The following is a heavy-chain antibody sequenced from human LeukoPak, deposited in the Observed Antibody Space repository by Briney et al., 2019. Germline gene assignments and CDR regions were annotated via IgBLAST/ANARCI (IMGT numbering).Heavy chain of an antibody. CDR3: ARALHRGGGNPDNWFDP. Sequence: PGGSLRLSCAASGLTFSSYWMSWVRQAPGKGLEWVANIKQDGSEKYYVDSVQGRFTISRDNAKNSLYLQMNSLRAEDTAVYYCARALHRGGGNPDNWFDPWGQGALVTVSS. CDR2: IKQDGSEK. J-gene: IGHJ5*02. V-gene: IGHV3-7*04. CDR1: GLTFSSYW. D-gene: IGHD3-16*01.